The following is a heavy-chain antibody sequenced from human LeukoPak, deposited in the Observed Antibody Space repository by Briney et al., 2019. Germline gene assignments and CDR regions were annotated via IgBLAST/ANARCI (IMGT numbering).Heavy chain of an antibody. V-gene: IGHV3-23*01. CDR2: INDNGAGT. Sequence: GGSLRLSCAASGFTFSSYAMSWVRQAPGKGLKWVSTINDNGAGTYYADSVKGRATISRDNSYNTVSLQMNSLRDEDTGVYYCAKGLRTGVGPYMGYHYYMDVWGKGATVTVSS. J-gene: IGHJ6*03. CDR3: AKGLRTGVGPYMGYHYYMDV. CDR1: GFTFSSYA. D-gene: IGHD3-16*01.